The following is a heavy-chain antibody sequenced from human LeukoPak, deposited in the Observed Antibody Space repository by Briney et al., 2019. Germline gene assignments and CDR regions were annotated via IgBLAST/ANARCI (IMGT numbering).Heavy chain of an antibody. CDR3: ARDRYSSMWSVFEY. V-gene: IGHV3-23*01. J-gene: IGHJ4*02. D-gene: IGHD6-13*01. CDR1: GFTFSNYA. Sequence: GGSLRLSCAGSGFTFSNYAMSWVRQAPGKGLEWVSAISASGGSTYYADSVRGRFTISRDNSKNTVYLQVNSLRAEDTAVYYCARDRYSSMWSVFEYWGQGALVTVSS. CDR2: ISASGGST.